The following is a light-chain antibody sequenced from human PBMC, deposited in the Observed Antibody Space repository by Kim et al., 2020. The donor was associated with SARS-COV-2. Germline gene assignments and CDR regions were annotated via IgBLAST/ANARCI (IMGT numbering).Light chain of an antibody. J-gene: IGKJ4*01. CDR3: QQFDTVPLT. CDR1: HDINLF. V-gene: IGKV1-33*01. CDR2: DAS. Sequence: ASVGDRVTITCQASHDINLFLNWFQQQPGEAPKLLISDASSLETGLPSRFSGSGSGTHFTFTISSLQPGDVATYYCQQFDTVPLTFGGGTKVDIK.